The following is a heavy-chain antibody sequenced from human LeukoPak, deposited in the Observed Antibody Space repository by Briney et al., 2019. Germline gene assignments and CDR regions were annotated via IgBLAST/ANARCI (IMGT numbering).Heavy chain of an antibody. D-gene: IGHD2-2*01. CDR3: ARGLGYCNSSNCPPFDY. V-gene: IGHV4-4*09. J-gene: IGHJ4*02. Sequence: PSETLSLTCTVSGGSISSFYWSWIRQPPGKGLEWIGYIYHSGSTNYNPSLKSRLTISIDRSKNQFSLNLNSVTAADTAVYYRARGLGYCNSSNCPPFDYWGQGTLVTVSS. CDR2: IYHSGST. CDR1: GGSISSFY.